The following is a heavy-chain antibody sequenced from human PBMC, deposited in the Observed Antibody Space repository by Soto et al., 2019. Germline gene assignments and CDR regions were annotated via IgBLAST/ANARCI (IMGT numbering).Heavy chain of an antibody. CDR3: ARRYSSGWYGYAFDI. J-gene: IGHJ3*02. CDR2: IYYSGST. Sequence: SETLPLTCTVSGGSISSSSYYWGWIRQPPGKGLEWIGSIYYSGSTYYNPSLKSRVTISVDTSKNQFSLKLSSVTAADTAVYYCARRYSSGWYGYAFDIWGQGTMVTVSS. D-gene: IGHD6-19*01. CDR1: GGSISSSSYY. V-gene: IGHV4-39*01.